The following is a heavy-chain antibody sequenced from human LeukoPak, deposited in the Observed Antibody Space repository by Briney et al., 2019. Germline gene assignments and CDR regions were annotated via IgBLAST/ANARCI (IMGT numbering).Heavy chain of an antibody. Sequence: SETLSLTCTVSGYSISSGYYWGWIRQPPGKGLEWIGSIYHSGSTYYNPSLKSRVTISVDTSKNQFSLKLSSVTAADMAVYYYARDRGGYSYGYDAFDIWGQGTMVTVCS. J-gene: IGHJ3*02. CDR1: GYSISSGYY. D-gene: IGHD5-18*01. CDR2: IYHSGST. CDR3: ARDRGGYSYGYDAFDI. V-gene: IGHV4-38-2*02.